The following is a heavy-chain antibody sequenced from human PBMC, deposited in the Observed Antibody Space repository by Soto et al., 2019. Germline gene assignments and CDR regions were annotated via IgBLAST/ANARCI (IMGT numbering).Heavy chain of an antibody. D-gene: IGHD2-8*02. CDR1: GGSFSGYY. J-gene: IGHJ4*02. CDR2: INHSGST. CDR3: ARDKITGLFDY. V-gene: IGHV4-34*01. Sequence: LSLTCAVYGGSFSGYYWSWIRQPPGKGLEWIGEINHSGSTNYNPSLKSRVTISVDTSKNQFSLKLSSVTAADTAVYYCARDKITGLFDYWGQGTLVTVSS.